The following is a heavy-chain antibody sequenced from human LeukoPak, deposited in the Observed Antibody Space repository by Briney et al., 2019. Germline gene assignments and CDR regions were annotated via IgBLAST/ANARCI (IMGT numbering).Heavy chain of an antibody. CDR2: INTGNGNT. CDR3: ARVPLHDASGHYYSH. D-gene: IGHD3-22*01. CDR1: GYTFTNYG. Sequence: ASVKVSCKTSGYTFTNYGMHWVRQAPRQSLEWMGWINTGNGNTKSSQKFQDRVTLSRDTSASTAYMELNSLSSEDTAVYYCARVPLHDASGHYYSHWGQGTLVTVSS. J-gene: IGHJ1*01. V-gene: IGHV1-3*04.